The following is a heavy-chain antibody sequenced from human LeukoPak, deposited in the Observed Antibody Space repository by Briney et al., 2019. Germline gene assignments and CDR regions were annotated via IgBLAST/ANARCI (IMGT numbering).Heavy chain of an antibody. Sequence: SETLSLTCTVSGGSISSYYWSWIRQLPGKGLEWIGYIYYSGSTNYNPSLKSRVTISVDTSKNQFSLKLSSVTAADTAVYYCARDYLAYYYDSSGYIDAFDIWGQGTMVTVSS. CDR2: IYYSGST. CDR3: ARDYLAYYYDSSGYIDAFDI. D-gene: IGHD3-22*01. J-gene: IGHJ3*02. CDR1: GGSISSYY. V-gene: IGHV4-59*01.